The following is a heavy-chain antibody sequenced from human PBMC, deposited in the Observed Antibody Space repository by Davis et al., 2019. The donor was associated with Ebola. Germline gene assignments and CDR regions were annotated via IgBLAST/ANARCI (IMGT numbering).Heavy chain of an antibody. V-gene: IGHV4-34*01. D-gene: IGHD6-6*01. CDR2: VDHSGNT. CDR1: GGTFSDYY. J-gene: IGHJ6*02. CDR3: ARGRFSSPVDYYYYYGMDV. Sequence: SETLSLTCAVYGGTFSDYYWTWIRQPLGKGLEWIGEVDHSGNTNYNPSFKSRVIVSEDASKNQFSLKLTSVTAADTAVYYYARGRFSSPVDYYYYYGMDVWGQGTTVTVSS.